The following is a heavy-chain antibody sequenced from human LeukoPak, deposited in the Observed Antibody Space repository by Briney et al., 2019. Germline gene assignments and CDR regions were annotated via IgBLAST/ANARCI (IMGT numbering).Heavy chain of an antibody. D-gene: IGHD1-26*01. Sequence: GGSLRLSCAASGSTVSSNYMSWVRQAPGKGLEWVSVIYSGGSTYYADSVKGRFTISRDNSKNTLYLQMNSLRAGDTAVYYCARGVGSGSRLRAGDYWGQGTLVTVSS. CDR3: ARGVGSGSRLRAGDY. CDR1: GSTVSSNY. J-gene: IGHJ4*02. CDR2: IYSGGST. V-gene: IGHV3-53*01.